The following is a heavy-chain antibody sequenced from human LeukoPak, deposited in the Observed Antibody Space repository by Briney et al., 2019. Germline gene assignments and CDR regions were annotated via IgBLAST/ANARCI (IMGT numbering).Heavy chain of an antibody. Sequence: SETLSLTCAVYGGSFSGYYWSWIRQPPGKGLEWIGEINHSGSTNYNPSLKSRVTISVDTSKNQFSLKLSSVTAADTAVYYCAIFRITMARGVISVYWGQGTLVTVSS. V-gene: IGHV4-34*01. CDR3: AIFRITMARGVISVY. J-gene: IGHJ4*02. D-gene: IGHD3-10*01. CDR1: GGSFSGYY. CDR2: INHSGST.